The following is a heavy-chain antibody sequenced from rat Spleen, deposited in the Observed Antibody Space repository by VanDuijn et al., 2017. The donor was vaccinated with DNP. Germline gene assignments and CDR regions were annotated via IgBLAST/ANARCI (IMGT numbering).Heavy chain of an antibody. D-gene: IGHD1-12*02. V-gene: IGHV5-22*01. CDR1: GFTFSDYY. CDR2: ISYDGGST. CDR3: ARVGDLHDGGSGDALDA. Sequence: EVQLVESGGGLVQPGRSLKLSCVASGFTFSDYYMAWVRQAPTKGLEWVAYISYDGGSTYYGDSVKGRFTISRDNAKSTLYLQMNSLRSEDTATYYCARVGDLHDGGSGDALDAWGQGTSVTVSS. J-gene: IGHJ4*01.